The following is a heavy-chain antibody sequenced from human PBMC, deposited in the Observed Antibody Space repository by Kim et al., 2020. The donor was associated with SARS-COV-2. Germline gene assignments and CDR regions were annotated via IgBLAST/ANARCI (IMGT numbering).Heavy chain of an antibody. CDR2: INHSGST. Sequence: SETLSLTCAVYGGSFSGYYWSWIRQPPGKGLEWNGEINHSGSTNYNPSRKSRVTISVDTSKNQFSLKLSSVTAADTAVYYCARGTDGLGDIVLVVCSYYYYMDVWGKGTTVTVSS. V-gene: IGHV4-34*01. CDR1: GGSFSGYY. D-gene: IGHD2-8*02. CDR3: ARGTDGLGDIVLVVCSYYYYMDV. J-gene: IGHJ6*03.